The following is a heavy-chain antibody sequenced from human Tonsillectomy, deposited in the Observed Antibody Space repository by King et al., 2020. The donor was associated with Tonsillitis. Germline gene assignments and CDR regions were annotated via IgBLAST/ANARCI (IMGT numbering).Heavy chain of an antibody. J-gene: IGHJ4*02. CDR3: ARHKRLTGCDY. CDR2: IYYSGST. D-gene: IGHD7-27*01. V-gene: IGHV4-39*07. Sequence: QLQLQESGPGLVKPSETLSLTCTVSGGSISSSSYYWGWIRQPPGKGLEWIGSIYYSGSTYYNPSLKSRVTISVDTSKNQFSLKLSSVTAADTAVYYCARHKRLTGCDYWGQGTLVTVSS. CDR1: GGSISSSSYY.